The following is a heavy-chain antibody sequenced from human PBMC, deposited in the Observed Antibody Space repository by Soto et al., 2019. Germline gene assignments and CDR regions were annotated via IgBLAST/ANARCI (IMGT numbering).Heavy chain of an antibody. Sequence: QVQVVQSGAEVKKPGASVKVSCKASGYSFSTYSMHWVRQAPGQGLEWMGWINGANGNTRYSQKFKDRVSISRDKPASTGDLELSSLRSEDTAVYYCARGKGMEENYYYHGMDVWRPGTTVIVSS. CDR3: ARGKGMEENYYYHGMDV. CDR2: INGANGNT. CDR1: GYSFSTYS. J-gene: IGHJ6*02. D-gene: IGHD1-1*01. V-gene: IGHV1-3*01.